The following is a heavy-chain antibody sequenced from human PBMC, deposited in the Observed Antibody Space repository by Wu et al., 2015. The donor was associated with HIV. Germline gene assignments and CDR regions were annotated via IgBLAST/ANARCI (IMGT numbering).Heavy chain of an antibody. CDR1: GYPFSDYY. J-gene: IGHJ4*02. V-gene: IGHV1-2*02. CDR2: INPKSGGA. D-gene: IGHD5-24*01. Sequence: QVQLVQSGAEVKKPGASVKVSCKASGYPFSDYYIYWVRQAPGQGLEWMGWINPKSGGANYAQDFKGRLTMTRDTSITTVYMELKRLTSEDTAMYFCARSHKWLQLRYQGIFDYWAREHCHRLL. CDR3: ARSHKWLQLRYQGIFDY.